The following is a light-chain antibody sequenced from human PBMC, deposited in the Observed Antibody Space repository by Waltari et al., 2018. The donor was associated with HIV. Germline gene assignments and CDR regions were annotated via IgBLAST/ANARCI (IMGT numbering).Light chain of an antibody. CDR3: VLYMGSGIRV. CDR2: STN. J-gene: IGLJ3*02. Sequence: QTVVTQEPSLSVSPGGKVTPTCVLSSCSLPTSSYLRWYPQTPGQAPRTLIDSTNTRSSGVPDRFSGSILGNKAALTITGAQADDESDYYCVLYMGSGIRVFGGGTKLTVL. V-gene: IGLV8-61*01. CDR1: SCSLPTSSY.